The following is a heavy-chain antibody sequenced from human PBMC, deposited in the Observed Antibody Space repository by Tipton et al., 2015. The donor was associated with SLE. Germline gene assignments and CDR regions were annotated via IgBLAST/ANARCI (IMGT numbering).Heavy chain of an antibody. V-gene: IGHV4-39*07. D-gene: IGHD1-26*01. J-gene: IGHJ5*02. CDR2: IYYSGST. Sequence: TLSLTCTVSGGSISSSTYYWGWIRQPPGKGLEWIGNIYYSGSTHYNPSLKSRVTISVETSKNQFSLKLSSVTAADTAVYYCAREYGTWGQGTLVTVSS. CDR3: AREYGT. CDR1: GGSISSSTYY.